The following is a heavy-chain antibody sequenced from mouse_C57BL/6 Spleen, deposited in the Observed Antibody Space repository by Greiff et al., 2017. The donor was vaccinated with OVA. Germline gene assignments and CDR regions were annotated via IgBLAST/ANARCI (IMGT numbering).Heavy chain of an antibody. CDR2: INPSSGYT. V-gene: IGHV1-4*01. CDR1: GYTFTSYT. D-gene: IGHD1-1*01. Sequence: QVQLQQSGAELARPGASVKMSCKASGYTFTSYTMHWVNQRPGQGLEWIGYINPSSGYTKYNQKFKDKATLTADKSSSTAYMQLSSLTSEDSAVYYCATQSLYYGSSYPFAYWGQGTLVTVSA. CDR3: ATQSLYYGSSYPFAY. J-gene: IGHJ3*01.